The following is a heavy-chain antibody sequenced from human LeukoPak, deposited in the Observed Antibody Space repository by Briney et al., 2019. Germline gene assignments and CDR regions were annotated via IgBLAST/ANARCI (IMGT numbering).Heavy chain of an antibody. CDR1: GYTFTSYY. D-gene: IGHD6-13*01. CDR2: INPSGGST. J-gene: IGHJ4*02. V-gene: IGHV1-46*01. CDR3: ARASSSWNAFDH. Sequence: ASVKVSCKASGYTFTSYYMHWVRQAPGQGLEWMGIINPSGGSTSYAQKFQGRVTMTRDTSTSIVSMELSGLRSEDTAVYYCARASSSWNAFDHWGQGTLVTVSS.